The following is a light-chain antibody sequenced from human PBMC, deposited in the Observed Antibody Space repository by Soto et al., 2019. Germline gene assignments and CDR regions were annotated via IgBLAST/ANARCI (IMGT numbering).Light chain of an antibody. CDR2: EVT. CDR3: SLYTSSSTWV. V-gene: IGLV2-14*01. Sequence: QSVLTQPASVSGSPGQSITISCTGTSSDVGGHDAVCWYQQHPGKVPKLLIYEVTNRPSGVSSRFSGSKSGNTASLTISGLQAEDEADYYCSLYTSSSTWVFGGGTKLTVL. CDR1: SSDVGGHDA. J-gene: IGLJ3*02.